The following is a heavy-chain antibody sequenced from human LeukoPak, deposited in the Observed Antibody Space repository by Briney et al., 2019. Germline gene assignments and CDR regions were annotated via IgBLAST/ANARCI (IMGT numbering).Heavy chain of an antibody. CDR1: GYTFTGYY. Sequence: GASVKVSCKASGYTFTGYYMHWVRQAPGQGLEWMGWINPNSGGTNYAQKFQGRVTMTRDTSISTAYMELSRLRSDDTAVYYCARDLRYCSGGSCYDTNWFDPWGQGTLVTVSS. V-gene: IGHV1-2*02. CDR3: ARDLRYCSGGSCYDTNWFDP. CDR2: INPNSGGT. D-gene: IGHD2-15*01. J-gene: IGHJ5*02.